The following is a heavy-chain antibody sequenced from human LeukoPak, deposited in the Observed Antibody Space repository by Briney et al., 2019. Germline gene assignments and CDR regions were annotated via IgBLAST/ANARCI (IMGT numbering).Heavy chain of an antibody. Sequence: PSETLSLTCTVSGGSISSSSYYWGWIRQPPGKGLEWIGSIYYSGSTYYNPSLKSRVTISVDTSKNQFSLKLSSVTAADTAVYYCARGPTNTITMIVIFDYWGQGTLVTVSS. CDR1: GGSISSSSYY. V-gene: IGHV4-39*07. CDR2: IYYSGST. CDR3: ARGPTNTITMIVIFDY. J-gene: IGHJ4*02. D-gene: IGHD3-22*01.